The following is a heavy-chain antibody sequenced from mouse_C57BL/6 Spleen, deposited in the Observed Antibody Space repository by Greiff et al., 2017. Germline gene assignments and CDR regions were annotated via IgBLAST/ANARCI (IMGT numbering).Heavy chain of an antibody. V-gene: IGHV5-16*01. J-gene: IGHJ1*03. CDR1: GFTFSDYY. Sequence: EVQLMESEGGLVQPGSSMKLSCTASGFTFSDYYMAWVRQVPEKGLEWVANINYDGSSTYYLDSLKSRFIISRDNAKNILYLQMSSLKSEDTATYYCARFSRWYFDVWGTGTTVTVSS. CDR2: INYDGSST. CDR3: ARFSRWYFDV. D-gene: IGHD6-2*01.